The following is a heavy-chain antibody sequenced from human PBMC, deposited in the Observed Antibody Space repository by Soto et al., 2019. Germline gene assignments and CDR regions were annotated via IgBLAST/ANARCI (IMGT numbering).Heavy chain of an antibody. D-gene: IGHD6-13*01. CDR3: ARGRGRSSWWGY. V-gene: IGHV4-34*01. CDR2: INHSGST. Sequence: QVQLQQWGAGLLKPSETLSLTCAVYGGSFSGYYWSWIRQPPGKGLEWIGEINHSGSTNYNPALKSRVTISVDTSKNQFSLKLSSVTAADTAVYYCARGRGRSSWWGYWGQGTLVTVSS. CDR1: GGSFSGYY. J-gene: IGHJ4*02.